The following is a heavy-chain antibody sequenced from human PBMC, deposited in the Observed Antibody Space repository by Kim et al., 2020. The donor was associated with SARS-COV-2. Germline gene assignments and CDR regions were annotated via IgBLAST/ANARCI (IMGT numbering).Heavy chain of an antibody. CDR3: ATDRSLLWFGELSH. D-gene: IGHD3-10*01. V-gene: IGHV3-23*01. J-gene: IGHJ4*02. CDR1: GFTISRYA. Sequence: GGSLRLSCAASGFTISRYAMGWVRQAPGKGLEWVSAISGNADTTYYADSVKGRFTISRDTSKNTLYLQMNTLRADDTALYYCATDRSLLWFGELSHWGQGTLVTVSS. CDR2: ISGNADTT.